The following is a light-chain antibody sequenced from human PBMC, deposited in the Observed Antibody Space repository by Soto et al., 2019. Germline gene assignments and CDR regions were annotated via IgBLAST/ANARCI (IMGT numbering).Light chain of an antibody. CDR1: QSVSSN. J-gene: IGKJ1*01. CDR3: QQYINLWT. V-gene: IGKV3-15*01. CDR2: GAS. Sequence: EIVMTQSPATLSVSPGERAALSCRASQSVSSNLAWYQQKPGQSPRLLIYGASTRATGVPAGFSGSGSGTEFTLTISSLQSEDFAVYYCQQYINLWTFCQGTKVDIK.